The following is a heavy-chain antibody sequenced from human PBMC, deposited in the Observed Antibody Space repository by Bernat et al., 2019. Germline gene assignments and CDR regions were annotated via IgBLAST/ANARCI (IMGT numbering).Heavy chain of an antibody. V-gene: IGHV3-21*01. J-gene: IGHJ4*02. CDR2: ISSSSSYI. Sequence: EVQLVESGGGLVKPGGSLRLSCAASGFTFSSYSMNWVRQAPGKGLEWVSSISSSSSYISYAASVKGRFTISRDNAKNSLYLQMNSLRAEDTAVYYCARWVGDGNFDYWGQGTLVTVSS. CDR1: GFTFSSYS. D-gene: IGHD3-16*01. CDR3: ARWVGDGNFDY.